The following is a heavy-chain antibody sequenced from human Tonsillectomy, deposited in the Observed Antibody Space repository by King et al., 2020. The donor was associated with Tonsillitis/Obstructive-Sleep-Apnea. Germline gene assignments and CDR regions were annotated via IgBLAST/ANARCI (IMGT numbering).Heavy chain of an antibody. J-gene: IGHJ4*02. CDR3: AGGREFPPAFDY. Sequence: QLQESGPGLVKPSQTLSLTCTVSGGSINNDNSYWNWIRQHPGKGLEWIGYIYYSGSTYYNPSLKSRVTISVDTSKNQFSLNLNSVTAADTAVYYCAGGREFPPAFDYWGQGTLVTVSS. V-gene: IGHV4-31*03. CDR1: GGSINNDNSY. D-gene: IGHD3-10*01. CDR2: IYYSGST.